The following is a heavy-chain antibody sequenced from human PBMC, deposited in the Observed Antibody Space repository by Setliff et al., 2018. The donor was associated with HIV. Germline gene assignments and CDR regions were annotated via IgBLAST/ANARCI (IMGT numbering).Heavy chain of an antibody. Sequence: LSLTCSVSGDSISSGSYFCGWIRQTPGKGLEWIGNIYYTGFAYYNPSLKSRVTISLDTSKTHFFLNLTSVTDADTAVYFCTREGRGDPAMATTRIDYWGQGKLVTVSS. J-gene: IGHJ4*02. D-gene: IGHD1-1*01. V-gene: IGHV4-39*02. CDR2: IYYTGFA. CDR3: TREGRGDPAMATTRIDY. CDR1: GDSISSGSYF.